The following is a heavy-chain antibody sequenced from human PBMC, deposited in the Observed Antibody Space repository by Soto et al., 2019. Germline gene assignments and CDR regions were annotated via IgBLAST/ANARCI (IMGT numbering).Heavy chain of an antibody. Sequence: QVQLVESGGGVVQPGRSLRLSCVASGFTFSSYGMHWVRQAPGKGLEWVAVIWYDGSNKYYADSVKGRFTISRDNSKNTLYLQMNSLRAEDTAVYYCARDSTTQWLVFVRGDMDVWGQGTTVTVSS. V-gene: IGHV3-33*01. CDR3: ARDSTTQWLVFVRGDMDV. CDR2: IWYDGSNK. CDR1: GFTFSSYG. D-gene: IGHD6-19*01. J-gene: IGHJ6*02.